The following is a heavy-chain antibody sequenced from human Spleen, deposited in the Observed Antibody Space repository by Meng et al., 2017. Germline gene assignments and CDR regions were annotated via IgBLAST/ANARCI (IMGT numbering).Heavy chain of an antibody. Sequence: SVKVSCKASGGTFSSYAISWVRPAPGQGLEWMGGIIPIFGTANYAQKFQGRVTITADESTRTACMELRSLRSEDTAMHYCARDEDISAAGKLFGDYWGQGTLVTVSS. V-gene: IGHV1-69*13. CDR2: IIPIFGTA. CDR1: GGTFSSYA. J-gene: IGHJ4*02. CDR3: ARDEDISAAGKLFGDY. D-gene: IGHD6-13*01.